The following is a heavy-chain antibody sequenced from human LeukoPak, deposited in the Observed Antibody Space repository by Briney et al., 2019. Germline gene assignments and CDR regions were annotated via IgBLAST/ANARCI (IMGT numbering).Heavy chain of an antibody. CDR2: ISGNGGST. CDR3: ARYPSDQYYFDY. V-gene: IGHV3-23*01. J-gene: IGHJ4*02. Sequence: GGSLRLACTASGFTFSSYAMSWVRQAPGKGLEWVSSISGNGGSTYYADSVKGRFTISRDNSKNTLYLQMNSLRAEDTAVYYCARYPSDQYYFDYWGQGTLVTVSS. CDR1: GFTFSSYA. D-gene: IGHD2-2*02.